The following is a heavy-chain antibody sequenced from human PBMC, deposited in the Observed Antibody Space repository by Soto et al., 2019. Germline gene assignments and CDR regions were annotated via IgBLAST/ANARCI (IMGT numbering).Heavy chain of an antibody. J-gene: IGHJ6*03. CDR3: ARVISGYCSSTSCYRDYYYYYYMDV. CDR2: IYYIGST. V-gene: IGHV4-31*02. CDR1: GGSISSGGYY. Sequence: SETLSLTCTVSGGSISSGGYYWSWIRQHPGKGLEWIGYIYYIGSTYYNPSLKSRVTISVDTSKNQFSLKLSSVTAADTAVYYCARVISGYCSSTSCYRDYYYYYYMDVWGKGTTVTVSS. D-gene: IGHD2-2*01.